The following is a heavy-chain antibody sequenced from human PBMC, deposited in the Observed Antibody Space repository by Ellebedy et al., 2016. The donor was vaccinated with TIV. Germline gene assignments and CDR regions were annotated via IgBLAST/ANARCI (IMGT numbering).Heavy chain of an antibody. D-gene: IGHD6-13*01. V-gene: IGHV3-30*03. J-gene: IGHJ4*02. CDR1: GFTFSSYD. CDR3: ARHSLVHFDY. Sequence: GESLKISCAASGFTFSSYDMHWVRQAPGKGLEWVAVISYDGSNKYYADSVKGRFTISRDNSKNTLYLQMNSLRAEDTAVYYCARHSLVHFDYWGQGTLVTVSS. CDR2: ISYDGSNK.